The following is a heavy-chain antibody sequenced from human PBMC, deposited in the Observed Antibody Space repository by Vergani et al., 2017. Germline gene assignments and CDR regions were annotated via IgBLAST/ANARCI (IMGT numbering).Heavy chain of an antibody. CDR2: MDYSGST. Sequence: QLQLQESGSGLVKPSQTLSLTCAVSGGSISSGGYSWSWIRQPPGKGLEWIGSMDYSGSTSYNPSLESRISISFETPKNQFSLRLTSVTAADTAVYYCASKRGACRAAYCHSYDFWGPGTLVGVSS. CDR3: ASKRGACRAAYCHSYDF. V-gene: IGHV4-30-2*03. CDR1: GGSISSGGYS. J-gene: IGHJ4*02. D-gene: IGHD2-15*01.